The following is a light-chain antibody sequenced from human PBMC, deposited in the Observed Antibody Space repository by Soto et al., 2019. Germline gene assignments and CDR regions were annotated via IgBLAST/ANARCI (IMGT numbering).Light chain of an antibody. CDR1: QSVSSN. V-gene: IGKV3-15*01. CDR2: GAS. Sequence: EIVMTQSPATLSVSPGERATLSCRASQSVSSNLAWYQQKPGQAPRLLIYGASTRATGIPARFSGSGSWTEFTLTISSLQSKDFAVYYCQQYNNWPPCTFGQGTKVEIK. CDR3: QQYNNWPPCT. J-gene: IGKJ1*01.